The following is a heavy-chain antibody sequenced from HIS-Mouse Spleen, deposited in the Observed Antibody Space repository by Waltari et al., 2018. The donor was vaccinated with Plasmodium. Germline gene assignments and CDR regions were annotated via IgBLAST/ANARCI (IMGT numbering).Heavy chain of an antibody. J-gene: IGHJ4*02. V-gene: IGHV4-39*01. CDR3: ARRGGSYYYFDY. CDR2: IYYSGST. D-gene: IGHD1-26*01. Sequence: QLQLQESGPGLVKPSETLSLTCTVSGGSISSSSYYWGWIRPPPGKGLEWIGSIYYSGSTYYNPSLKSRVTISVDTSKIQFSLKLSSVTAADTAVYYCARRGGSYYYFDYWGQGTLVTVSS. CDR1: GGSISSSSYY.